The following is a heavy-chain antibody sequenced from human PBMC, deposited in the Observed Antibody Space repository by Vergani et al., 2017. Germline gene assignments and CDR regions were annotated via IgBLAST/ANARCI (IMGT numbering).Heavy chain of an antibody. D-gene: IGHD6-19*01. V-gene: IGHV4-39*01. CDR3: ARHSTVEWLVKLGWIDP. CDR1: GASIRSSNYY. J-gene: IGHJ5*02. CDR2: IYYSGST. Sequence: QLQLQESGPGLVKPSATLSLTCSVSGASIRSSNYYWGWIRQPPGKGLEWIASIYYSGSTYYNPSLKSRVTISVDKSQNQFSLKLSSVTAAETAVYFCARHSTVEWLVKLGWIDPWGQGILVTVSS.